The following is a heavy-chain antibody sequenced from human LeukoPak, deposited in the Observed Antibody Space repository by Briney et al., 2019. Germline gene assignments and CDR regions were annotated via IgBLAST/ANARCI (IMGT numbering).Heavy chain of an antibody. V-gene: IGHV4-34*01. Sequence: PSETLSLTCAVYGGSFSGYYWSWIRQPPGKGLEWIGEINHSGSTNYNPSLKSRVTISVDTSKNQFSLKLSSVTAADTAVYYCARGKRNSSGWKDLSRPLDYWGQGTLVTVSS. CDR1: GGSFSGYY. J-gene: IGHJ4*02. CDR3: ARGKRNSSGWKDLSRPLDY. CDR2: INHSGST. D-gene: IGHD6-19*01.